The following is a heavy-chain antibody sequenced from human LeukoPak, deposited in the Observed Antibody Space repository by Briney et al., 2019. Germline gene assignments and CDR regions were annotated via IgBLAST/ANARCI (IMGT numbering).Heavy chain of an antibody. CDR1: GGSFSGYY. V-gene: IGHV4-34*01. CDR2: INHSGST. D-gene: IGHD6-19*01. CDR3: ARSPYSSGWLEY. J-gene: IGHJ4*02. Sequence: PSETLSLTCAVYGGSFSGYYWSWIRQPPGKGLEWIGEINHSGSTNYNPSLKSRVTISVDTSKNQFSLKLSSVTAADTAVYYCARSPYSSGWLEYWGQGTLVTVSS.